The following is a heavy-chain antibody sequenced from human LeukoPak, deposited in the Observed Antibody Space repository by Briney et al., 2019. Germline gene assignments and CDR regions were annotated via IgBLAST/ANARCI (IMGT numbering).Heavy chain of an antibody. D-gene: IGHD3-10*01. CDR3: TRGTIEQRGYYYYYYMDV. Sequence: PGGSLRLSCTASGFTFGDYAMSWVRQAPGKGLEWVGFIRSKAYGGTTEYAASVKGRFTISRDDSKSIAYLQMNSLKTEDTAVYYCTRGTIEQRGYYYYYYMDVWGKGTTVTVSS. V-gene: IGHV3-49*04. J-gene: IGHJ6*03. CDR1: GFTFGDYA. CDR2: IRSKAYGGTT.